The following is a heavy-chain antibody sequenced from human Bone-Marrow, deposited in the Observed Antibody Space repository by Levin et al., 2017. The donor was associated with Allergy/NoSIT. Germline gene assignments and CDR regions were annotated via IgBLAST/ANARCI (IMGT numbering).Heavy chain of an antibody. D-gene: IGHD3-10*01. J-gene: IGHJ5*02. CDR1: GFTFSTYW. Sequence: PGGSLRLSCAASGFTFSTYWMHWVRQAPGKGLVWVSRIQSNGKTNYADSVKGRFTISRDNAKNTLYLPMNSLTVEDTAVYYCARDRFYSDSGSNFSWFDPWGQGTLVTVSS. CDR2: IQSNGKT. CDR3: ARDRFYSDSGSNFSWFDP. V-gene: IGHV3-74*01.